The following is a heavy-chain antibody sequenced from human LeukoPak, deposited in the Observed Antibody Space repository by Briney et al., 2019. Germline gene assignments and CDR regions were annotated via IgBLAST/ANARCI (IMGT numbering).Heavy chain of an antibody. D-gene: IGHD3-10*01. CDR2: ISYDGSNK. V-gene: IGHV3-30*18. Sequence: SGGSLRLSCAASGFTFSSYGMHWVRQAPGKGLEWVAVISYDGSNKYYADSVKGRFTISRDNSRNTLYLQMNSLRAEDTAVYYCAKAPWRWIPTYYGYFSLWGQGTLVTVSS. CDR1: GFTFSSYG. CDR3: AKAPWRWIPTYYGYFSL. J-gene: IGHJ4*02.